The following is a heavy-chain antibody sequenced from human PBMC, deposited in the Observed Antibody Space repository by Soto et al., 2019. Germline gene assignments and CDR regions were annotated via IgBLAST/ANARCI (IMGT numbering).Heavy chain of an antibody. CDR1: GGSISSYY. D-gene: IGHD6-6*01. Sequence: SETLSLTCTVSGGSISSYYWSWIRQPPGKGLEWIGYIYYSGSTNYNPSLKSRVTISVDTSKNQFSLKLSSVTAADTAVYCCARGGIAARHLDYWGQGTLVTVSS. CDR2: IYYSGST. J-gene: IGHJ4*02. CDR3: ARGGIAARHLDY. V-gene: IGHV4-59*01.